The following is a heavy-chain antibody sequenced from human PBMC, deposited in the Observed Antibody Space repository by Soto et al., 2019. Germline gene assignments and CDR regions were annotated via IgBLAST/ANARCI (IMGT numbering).Heavy chain of an antibody. Sequence: QVQLQESGPGLVKPSETLSLTCTVSGGSISSYYLSWIRQPPGKGLEWIGYIYYSGSTNYNPSLKSRVTISVDTSKNQFSLKLSSVTAADTAVYYCARRWGGTCDYWGQGTLVTVSS. CDR3: ARRWGGTCDY. J-gene: IGHJ4*02. D-gene: IGHD2-21*01. CDR1: GGSISSYY. CDR2: IYYSGST. V-gene: IGHV4-59*01.